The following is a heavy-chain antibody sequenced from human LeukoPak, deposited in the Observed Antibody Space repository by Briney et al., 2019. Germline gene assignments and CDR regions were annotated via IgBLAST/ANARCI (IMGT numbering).Heavy chain of an antibody. CDR3: ARDRDSSNWYTDY. D-gene: IGHD6-13*01. CDR1: GDSLSRYY. V-gene: IGHV4-4*07. J-gene: IGHJ4*02. CDR2: ISISGST. Sequence: SETLPLTCTVSGDSLSRYYWSWLRQHAGQGLESIWRISISGSTNYNPSLKSRVTISVDKSKNQFSLKLTSVTAADTAVYYCARDRDSSNWYTDYWGQGTLVTVSS.